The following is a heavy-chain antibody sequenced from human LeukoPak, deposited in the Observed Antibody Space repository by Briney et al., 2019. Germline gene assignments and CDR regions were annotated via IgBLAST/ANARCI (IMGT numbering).Heavy chain of an antibody. D-gene: IGHD3-22*01. J-gene: IGHJ4*02. CDR1: GGSISSGSYY. Sequence: SETLSLTCSVSGGSISSGSYYWSWIRQSAGKGLEWIGRIYISGNTNYSPSLKSRVTISVDMSKNQFSLKLSSVTAADTAVYYCARARKGYYDSSGFDYWGQGTLVTVSS. CDR3: ARARKGYYDSSGFDY. V-gene: IGHV4-61*02. CDR2: IYISGNT.